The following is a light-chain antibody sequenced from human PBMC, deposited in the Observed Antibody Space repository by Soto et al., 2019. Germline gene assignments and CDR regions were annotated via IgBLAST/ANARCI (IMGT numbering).Light chain of an antibody. CDR2: DVS. V-gene: IGLV2-11*01. CDR3: CSYAGAQNVL. J-gene: IGLJ2*01. Sequence: QSVLTQPRSVSGSPGQSVTISCTGTSSDVGAYIYVSWYQKFPGKAPKLMIYDVSKRPSGVPDRFSGSKSGNTASLTISGLQAEDEADYYCCSYAGAQNVLFGGGTKVTVL. CDR1: SSDVGAYIY.